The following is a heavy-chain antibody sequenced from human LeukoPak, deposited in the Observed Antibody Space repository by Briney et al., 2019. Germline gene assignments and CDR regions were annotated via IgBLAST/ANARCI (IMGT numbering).Heavy chain of an antibody. Sequence: KPSETLSLTCTVSGGSISSGEYYWSWIRQAPGKGLEWIGYIHYSGSTYSNPSLKSRVIISRDTSKNQFSLKLSSVTAADTAVYYCARERADYGERSFDYWGQGTLVTVSS. D-gene: IGHD4-17*01. V-gene: IGHV4-30-4*01. CDR3: ARERADYGERSFDY. CDR1: GGSISSGEYY. CDR2: IHYSGST. J-gene: IGHJ4*02.